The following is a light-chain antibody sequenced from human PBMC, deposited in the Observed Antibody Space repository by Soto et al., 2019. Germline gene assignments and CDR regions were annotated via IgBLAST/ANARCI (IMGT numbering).Light chain of an antibody. Sequence: DIQMTQSPSTLSASIGDRVTITCRASQRITNWLVWYQQKPGKAPKLLIYKASSLESGVSSRSSGSGSGTEFTLTISSLQPDDVATYYCQQYNSYPYTFGQGTQLAIQ. CDR3: QQYNSYPYT. CDR2: KAS. V-gene: IGKV1-5*03. CDR1: QRITNW. J-gene: IGKJ2*01.